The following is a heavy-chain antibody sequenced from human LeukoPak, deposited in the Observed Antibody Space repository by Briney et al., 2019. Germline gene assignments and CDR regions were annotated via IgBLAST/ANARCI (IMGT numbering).Heavy chain of an antibody. CDR2: IYTSGST. CDR1: GGSISSGSYY. V-gene: IGHV4-61*02. J-gene: IGHJ5*02. D-gene: IGHD2-2*01. Sequence: SQTLSLTFTVSGGSISSGSYYWSWIRQPAGKGLEWIGRIYTSGSTNYNPSLKSRVTISVDTSKNQFSLKLSSVTAADTAVYYCARDIVVVPAANNWFDPWGQGTLVTVSS. CDR3: ARDIVVVPAANNWFDP.